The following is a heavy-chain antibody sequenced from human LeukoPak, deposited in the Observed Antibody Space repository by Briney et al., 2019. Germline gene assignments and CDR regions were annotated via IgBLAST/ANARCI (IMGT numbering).Heavy chain of an antibody. D-gene: IGHD3-10*01. Sequence: GGTLRLSCAASGFTLNSYDIHWVRQTTGNGLEWVSAIGTAGDTYYKDSVKGRLTISRENATNSLYLQMNSLRAGDTAVYYCARALRLRSGAFHIWGQGTMVTVAS. CDR3: ARALRLRSGAFHI. CDR2: IGTAGDT. V-gene: IGHV3-13*01. J-gene: IGHJ3*02. CDR1: GFTLNSYD.